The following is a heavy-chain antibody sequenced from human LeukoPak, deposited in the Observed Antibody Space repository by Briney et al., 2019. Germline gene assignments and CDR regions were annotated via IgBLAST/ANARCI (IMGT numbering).Heavy chain of an antibody. CDR2: ISAYNGNT. Sequence: GASVKVSCKASGYTFTSYGISWVRQAPGQGREWMGWISAYNGNTNYAQKLQGRVTMTTDTSTSTAYMELRSLRSDDTAVYYCARTGYYDSFTPHDDYWGQGTLVTVSS. J-gene: IGHJ4*02. D-gene: IGHD3-22*01. CDR3: ARTGYYDSFTPHDDY. V-gene: IGHV1-18*01. CDR1: GYTFTSYG.